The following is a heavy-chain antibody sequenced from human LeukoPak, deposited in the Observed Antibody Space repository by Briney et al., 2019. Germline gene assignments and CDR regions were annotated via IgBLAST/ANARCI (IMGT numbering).Heavy chain of an antibody. Sequence: GGSLRLSCAASGFTFHNYAMHWVRQTPGKGLEWVSLIKGNGDTTYNADSVKGRFTISRDNSKNSLYLQINSLRTEDTALYYCAKDIGSGWSFNYWGQGTLVTVSS. V-gene: IGHV3-43*02. CDR1: GFTFHNYA. D-gene: IGHD6-19*01. CDR2: IKGNGDTT. J-gene: IGHJ4*02. CDR3: AKDIGSGWSFNY.